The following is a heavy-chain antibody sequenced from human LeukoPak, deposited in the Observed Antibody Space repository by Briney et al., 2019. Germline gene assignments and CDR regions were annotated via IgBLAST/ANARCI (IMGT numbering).Heavy chain of an antibody. D-gene: IGHD2-15*01. CDR1: GFTFKNCA. J-gene: IGHJ4*02. Sequence: GGSLRLSCVVSGFTFKNCAMSWVRQAPGKGLEWVSSISNSGDNTYYADSVKGRFTVSRDNSKNTLYLQVNSLRADDTAVYYCAKVIGLVDPFDYWGQGTRVTVSS. CDR3: AKVIGLVDPFDY. CDR2: ISNSGDNT. V-gene: IGHV3-23*01.